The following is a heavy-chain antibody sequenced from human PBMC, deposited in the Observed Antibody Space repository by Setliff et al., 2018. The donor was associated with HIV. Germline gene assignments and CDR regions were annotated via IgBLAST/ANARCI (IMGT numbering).Heavy chain of an antibody. D-gene: IGHD6-13*01. J-gene: IGHJ6*02. CDR2: ISDSGGST. CDR1: GFTFSSYA. CDR3: TRNIAARGGSYYYYGMDV. V-gene: IGHV3-23*01. Sequence: GGSLRLSCAASGFTFSSYAMSWVRQAPGKGLEWVSAISDSGGSTYYADSVKGRFTISRDNSKNTLYLQMNSLRAEDTAVYYCTRNIAARGGSYYYYGMDVWGQGTTVTVSS.